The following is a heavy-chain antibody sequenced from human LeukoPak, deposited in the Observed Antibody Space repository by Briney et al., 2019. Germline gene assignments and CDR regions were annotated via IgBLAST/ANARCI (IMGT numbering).Heavy chain of an antibody. CDR2: IKEDGSEK. Sequence: GGSLRLSCAASGFTFSTYSMSWVRQAPGKGLEWVASIKEDGSEKFYVDSVKGRFTISRDNAKKSLFLHMNSLRAEDTAVYFCAKDQRWESPHYLDSWGQGTLVTVSS. D-gene: IGHD1-26*01. J-gene: IGHJ4*02. CDR1: GFTFSTYS. V-gene: IGHV3-7*03. CDR3: AKDQRWESPHYLDS.